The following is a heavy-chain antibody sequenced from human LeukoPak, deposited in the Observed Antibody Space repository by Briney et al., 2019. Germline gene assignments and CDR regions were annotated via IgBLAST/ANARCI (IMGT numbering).Heavy chain of an antibody. D-gene: IGHD2-21*02. V-gene: IGHV4-61*02. CDR3: ARGEAVVVTDIDY. J-gene: IGHJ4*02. CDR2: IYTSGST. Sequence: SQTLSLTCTVSGGSISSGSYYWSWIRQPAGKGLEWIGRIYTSGSTNYNPSLKSRVTISVDTSKNQFSLKLSSVTAADTAVYYCARGEAVVVTDIDYWGQGTLVTVSS. CDR1: GGSISSGSYY.